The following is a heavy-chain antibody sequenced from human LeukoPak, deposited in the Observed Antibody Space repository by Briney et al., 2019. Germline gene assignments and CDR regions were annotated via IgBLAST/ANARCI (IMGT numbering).Heavy chain of an antibody. Sequence: GASVKVSCKASGYTFTSYGISWVRQAPGQGLEWMGWISAYNGNTNYAQKLQGRVTMTTDTSTSTAYMELRSLRSDDTAVYYCARDQGSDVLWWSLQPDYFDHWGQGTLVTVFS. D-gene: IGHD2-21*01. CDR3: ARDQGSDVLWWSLQPDYFDH. CDR2: ISAYNGNT. V-gene: IGHV1-18*01. J-gene: IGHJ4*02. CDR1: GYTFTSYG.